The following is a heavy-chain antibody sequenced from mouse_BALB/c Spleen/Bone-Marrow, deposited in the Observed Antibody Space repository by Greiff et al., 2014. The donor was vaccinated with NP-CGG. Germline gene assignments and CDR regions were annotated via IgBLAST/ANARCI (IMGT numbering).Heavy chain of an antibody. J-gene: IGHJ3*01. CDR3: ARDGATATLAY. CDR1: GFSLTNYC. V-gene: IGHV2-9*02. Sequence: VQLQQSGPGLVAPSQSLSITCTVSGFSLTNYCVHWVRQPPGKGLEWLGAIWAGGSTNYKSALMSRLSISKDNSKSQVFLKMNSLQTYDTAMYYCARDGATATLAYWGQGALVTVSA. CDR2: IWAGGST. D-gene: IGHD1-2*01.